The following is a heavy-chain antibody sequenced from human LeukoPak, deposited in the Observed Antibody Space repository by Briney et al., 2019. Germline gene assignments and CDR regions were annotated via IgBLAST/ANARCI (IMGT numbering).Heavy chain of an antibody. V-gene: IGHV3-30*18. CDR2: ISYDGGNK. CDR1: GFTVSSYG. J-gene: IGHJ6*02. D-gene: IGHD6-19*01. Sequence: GGSLRLSCAASGFTVSSYGMHWVRQAPGKGLEWVAVISYDGGNKYYADSVKGRFTISRDNSKNTLYLQMNSLRAEDTAVYYCAKEPYSSGWYAYYYYGMDVWGQGTTVTVSS. CDR3: AKEPYSSGWYAYYYYGMDV.